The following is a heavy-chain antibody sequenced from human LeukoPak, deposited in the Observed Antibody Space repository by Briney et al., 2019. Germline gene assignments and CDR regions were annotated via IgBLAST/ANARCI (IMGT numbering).Heavy chain of an antibody. D-gene: IGHD3-16*01. CDR1: GNTFTMYN. CDR3: ARVQRGGLRATLGGLFASYYTYYYMDV. V-gene: IGHV1-46*01. Sequence: ASVKVSCKASGNTFTMYNIHWVRQAPGQGLEWMGMINPSDGATTYTQKFQGRVTMTRDMSTTTVYMDLRRLRSEDTAVYFCARVQRGGLRATLGGLFASYYTYYYMDVWGRGTTVTVSS. CDR2: INPSDGAT. J-gene: IGHJ6*03.